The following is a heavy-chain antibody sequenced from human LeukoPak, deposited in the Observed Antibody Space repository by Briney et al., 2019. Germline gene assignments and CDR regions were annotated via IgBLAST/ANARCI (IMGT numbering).Heavy chain of an antibody. CDR2: IKSDGSST. J-gene: IGHJ4*02. V-gene: IGHV3-74*01. CDR1: GFTFSSYA. D-gene: IGHD3-16*01. CDR3: ARGGRYAYFLDY. Sequence: GGSLRLSCAASGFTFSSYAMHWVRQAPGKGLVWVSRIKSDGSSTSYAESVKGRFTISRDNAKNTVYVHMNSLRDEDTAVYYCARGGRYAYFLDYWGQGTLVTVSS.